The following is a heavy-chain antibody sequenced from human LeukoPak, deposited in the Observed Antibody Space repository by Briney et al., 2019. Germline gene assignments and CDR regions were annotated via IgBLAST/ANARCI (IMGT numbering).Heavy chain of an antibody. CDR1: GFTFSSYT. J-gene: IGHJ4*02. CDR3: ARGRPSDY. V-gene: IGHV3-48*02. Sequence: GGSVRLSCAASGFTFSSYTMNWARQAPGKGLEWVSYISSSSGTIYYADSVKGRFTISRDNAKNSLYLQMNSLRDEDTAVYYCARGRPSDYWGQRTMAADSS. CDR2: ISSSSGTI.